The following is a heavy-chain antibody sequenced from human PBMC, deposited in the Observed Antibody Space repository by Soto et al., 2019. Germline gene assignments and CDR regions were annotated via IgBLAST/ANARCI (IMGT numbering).Heavy chain of an antibody. CDR1: GYSFSSYW. CDR2: IYPGDSDT. D-gene: IGHD5-18*01. V-gene: IGHV5-51*01. Sequence: GESLKISCKTSGYSFSSYWIAWVRQMPGKGLEWMGIIYPGDSDTRYSPSFQGQVTISADKSINTAYLQWSTLKASDTAMYYCANLGATASDAFDIWGQGTMVTVSS. CDR3: ANLGATASDAFDI. J-gene: IGHJ3*02.